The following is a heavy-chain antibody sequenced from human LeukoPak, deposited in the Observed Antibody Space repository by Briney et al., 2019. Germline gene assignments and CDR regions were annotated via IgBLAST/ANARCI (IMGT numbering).Heavy chain of an antibody. J-gene: IGHJ4*02. CDR2: ISSSSSYI. CDR3: ARDVARELWLLGSSYYDY. D-gene: IGHD3-22*01. CDR1: GFTFSSYS. V-gene: IGHV3-21*01. Sequence: GGSLRLSCAASGFTFSSYSMNWVRQAPGKGLEWVSSISSSSSYIYYADSVKGRFTISRDNAKNSLYLQMNSLRAEDTAVYYCARDVARELWLLGSSYYDYWGQGTLVTVSS.